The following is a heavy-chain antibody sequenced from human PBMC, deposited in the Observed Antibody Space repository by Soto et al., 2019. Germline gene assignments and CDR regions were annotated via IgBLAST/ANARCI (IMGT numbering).Heavy chain of an antibody. J-gene: IGHJ3*02. Sequence: PGGSLRLSCAASGFTFNSYSMNWVRQAPGKGLEWVSHISSSSSTIYYADSVKGRFTISRENAKNSLYLQMNSLRAGDTPVYYCARGPGGTLAFDIWGQGTRVT. CDR1: GFTFNSYS. D-gene: IGHD1-1*01. CDR3: ARGPGGTLAFDI. CDR2: ISSSSSTI. V-gene: IGHV3-48*01.